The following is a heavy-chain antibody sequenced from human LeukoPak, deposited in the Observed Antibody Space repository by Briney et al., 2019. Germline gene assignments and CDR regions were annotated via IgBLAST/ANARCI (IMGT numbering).Heavy chain of an antibody. CDR1: GASISNYY. D-gene: IGHD1-26*01. J-gene: IGHJ4*02. V-gene: IGHV4-4*09. CDR3: ARLGSYHDF. CDR2: IHSSGGS. Sequence: SETLSLTCTVSGASISNYYWSWIRQTPEKGLEWMGHIHSSGGSSYYPSLKSRLTLSIDTSRNQLSLKLPSVTAADAAVYFCARLGSYHDFWGQGALVTVSS.